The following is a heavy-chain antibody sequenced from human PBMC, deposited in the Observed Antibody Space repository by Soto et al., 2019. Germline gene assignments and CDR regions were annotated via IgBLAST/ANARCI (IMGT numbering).Heavy chain of an antibody. V-gene: IGHV3-21*01. CDR3: AREGYYGSGSPFDDY. J-gene: IGHJ4*02. CDR1: GFTFSSYS. Sequence: GGSLRLSCAASGFTFSSYSMNWVRQAPGKGLEWVSSISSSSSYIYYADSVKGRFTISRDNAKNSLYLQMNSLRAEDTAVYYCAREGYYGSGSPFDDYWGQGTLVTSPQ. CDR2: ISSSSSYI. D-gene: IGHD3-10*01.